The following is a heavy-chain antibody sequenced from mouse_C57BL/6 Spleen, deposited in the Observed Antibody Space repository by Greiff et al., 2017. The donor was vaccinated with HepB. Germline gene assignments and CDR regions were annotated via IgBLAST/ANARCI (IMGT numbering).Heavy chain of an antibody. J-gene: IGHJ4*01. CDR1: GFTFSDYG. D-gene: IGHD1-1*01. V-gene: IGHV5-17*01. CDR3: AQKANYYGSSYYYAMDY. Sequence: EVQGVESGGGLVKPGGSLKLSCAASGFTFSDYGMHWVRQAPEKGLEWVAYISSGSSTIYYADTVKGRFTISRDNAKNTLFLQMTSLRSEDTAMYYCAQKANYYGSSYYYAMDYWGQGTSVTVSS. CDR2: ISSGSSTI.